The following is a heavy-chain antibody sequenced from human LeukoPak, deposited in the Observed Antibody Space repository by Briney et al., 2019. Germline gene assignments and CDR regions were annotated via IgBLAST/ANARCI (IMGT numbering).Heavy chain of an antibody. V-gene: IGHV3-11*04. D-gene: IGHD3-22*01. CDR2: ISSSGSTI. CDR1: GFTFSDYY. J-gene: IGHJ3*02. Sequence: GGSLRLSCAASGFTFSDYYMSWIRQAPGKGLEWVSYISSSGSTIYYADPVKGRFTISRDNSKNTLYLQMNSLRAEDTAVYYCARANRVVVIVSDAFDIWGQGTMVTVSS. CDR3: ARANRVVVIVSDAFDI.